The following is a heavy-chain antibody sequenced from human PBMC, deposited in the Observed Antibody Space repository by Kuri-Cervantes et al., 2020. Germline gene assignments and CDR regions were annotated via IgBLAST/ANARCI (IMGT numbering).Heavy chain of an antibody. CDR1: GFTFSSYD. Sequence: GGSLRLSCAASGFTFSSYDMHWVRQATGKGLEWVSAIGTAGDTYYPGSVKGRFTISRENAKNSLYLQMNSLRAGDTAVYYCARGGDYSSSHDAFDIWGQGTKVTVSS. V-gene: IGHV3-13*01. J-gene: IGHJ3*02. CDR2: IGTAGDT. CDR3: ARGGDYSSSHDAFDI. D-gene: IGHD6-6*01.